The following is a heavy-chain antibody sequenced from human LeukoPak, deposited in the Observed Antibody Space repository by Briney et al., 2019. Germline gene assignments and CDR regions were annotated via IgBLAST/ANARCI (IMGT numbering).Heavy chain of an antibody. CDR2: IYTSGST. J-gene: IGHJ4*02. CDR1: GGSISSGGYS. V-gene: IGHV4-61*02. D-gene: IGHD5-24*01. Sequence: ASETLSLTCAVSGGSISSGGYSWSWIRQPPGKGLEWIGRIYTSGSTNYNPSLKSRVTISVDTSKNQFSLKLSSVTAADTAVYYCARDQPEWLPNYEDYWGQGTLVTVSS. CDR3: ARDQPEWLPNYEDY.